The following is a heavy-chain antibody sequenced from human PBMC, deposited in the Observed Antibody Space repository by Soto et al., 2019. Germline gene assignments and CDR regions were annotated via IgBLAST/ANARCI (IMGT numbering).Heavy chain of an antibody. CDR1: GFTFSSYA. Sequence: LRLSCAASGFTFSSYAMIWVRQAPGKGLEWVSAISGSGGSTYYADSVKGRFTISRDNSKNTLYLQMNSLRAEDTAVYYCAKDYXPYSGSYYSYYYYGMDVWGQGTTVTVSS. J-gene: IGHJ6*02. CDR2: ISGSGGST. CDR3: AKDYXPYSGSYYSYYYYGMDV. V-gene: IGHV3-23*01. D-gene: IGHD1-26*01.